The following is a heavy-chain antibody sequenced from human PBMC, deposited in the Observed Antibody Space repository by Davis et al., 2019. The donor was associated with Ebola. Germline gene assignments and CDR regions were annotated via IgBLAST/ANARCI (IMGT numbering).Heavy chain of an antibody. Sequence: PAGSLTLSCAASGFTLSNFHIHWVRQTPGKGLVWVARIDPDGTGTNYADSVKGRFTISRDNPKNTLSLQMNSLRVEDTAVYYCAKSSPQKVWGKGTTVTVSS. CDR2: IDPDGTGT. D-gene: IGHD6-6*01. CDR3: AKSSPQKV. V-gene: IGHV3-74*01. J-gene: IGHJ6*04. CDR1: GFTLSNFH.